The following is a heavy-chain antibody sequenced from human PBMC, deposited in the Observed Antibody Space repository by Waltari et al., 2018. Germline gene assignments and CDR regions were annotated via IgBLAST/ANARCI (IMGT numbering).Heavy chain of an antibody. J-gene: IGHJ3*01. CDR3: TRDLIGYDPFDV. CDR2: MNPDNGRT. V-gene: IGHV1-2*02. Sequence: VQLEQSGAEMKKPGASVTVSCKTSGYRFIDYYVHWVRQAPGQGLEWMGRMNPDNGRTDYAQKFQGRVTMTRDTSITTAYMELSRLTFDDTAVYFCTRDLIGYDPFDVWGQGTLVAVSS. CDR1: GYRFIDYY. D-gene: IGHD3-9*01.